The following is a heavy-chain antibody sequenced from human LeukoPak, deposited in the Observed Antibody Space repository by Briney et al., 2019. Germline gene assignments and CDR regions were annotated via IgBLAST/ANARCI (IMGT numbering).Heavy chain of an antibody. CDR2: ISDDGSNK. D-gene: IGHD6-19*01. Sequence: GGSLRLSCAASGFTFSNYDMHCVRQAPGKGLEWVAVISDDGSNKYYADSVKGRFTISRDNSKNTLYLQMNSLRAEDTAVYYCARETLLTGYSSCPQLDYWGQGALVTVSS. V-gene: IGHV3-30*04. CDR3: ARETLLTGYSSCPQLDY. CDR1: GFTFSNYD. J-gene: IGHJ4*02.